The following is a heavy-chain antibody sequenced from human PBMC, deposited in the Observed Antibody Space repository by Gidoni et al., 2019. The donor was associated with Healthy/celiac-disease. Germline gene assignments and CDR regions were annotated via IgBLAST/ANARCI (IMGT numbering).Heavy chain of an antibody. CDR2: ISYDGSNK. V-gene: IGHV3-30*18. Sequence: QVQLVESGGGVVQPVRSLRLSCAASGFTFSSYGMHWVRQAPGKGLEWVAVISYDGSNKYYADSVKGRFTISRDNSKNTLYLQMNSLRAEDTAVYYCAKIVHLHRGVVDFDYWGQGTLVTVSS. CDR1: GFTFSSYG. CDR3: AKIVHLHRGVVDFDY. D-gene: IGHD2-21*01. J-gene: IGHJ4*02.